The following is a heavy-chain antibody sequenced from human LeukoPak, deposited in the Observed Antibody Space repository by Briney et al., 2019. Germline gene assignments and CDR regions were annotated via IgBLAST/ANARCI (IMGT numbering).Heavy chain of an antibody. Sequence: GAAVTVSFKASGYTFTTYGISWIRHPPAQGLELVGWFSPYNDNTEYAQKFQGRVTMTTDTSTSTVYMELRSLRPDDTAMYYCAKDPPHSSGPNSPCFEFWGQGALVTVSS. CDR3: AKDPPHSSGPNSPCFEF. V-gene: IGHV1-18*01. D-gene: IGHD6-19*01. CDR1: GYTFTTYG. J-gene: IGHJ4*02. CDR2: FSPYNDNT.